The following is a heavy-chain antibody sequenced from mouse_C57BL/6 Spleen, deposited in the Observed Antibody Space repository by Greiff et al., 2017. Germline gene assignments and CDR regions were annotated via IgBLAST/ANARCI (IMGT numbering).Heavy chain of an antibody. CDR1: GFTFSDYG. CDR3: ARDTTVVPHYYAKDD. J-gene: IGHJ4*01. CDR2: ISSGSSTI. Sequence: EVMLVESGGGLVKPGGSLKLSCAASGFTFSDYGMHWVRQAPEKGLEWVAYISSGSSTIYYADTVKGRFTISRDNAKNTLFLQMTSLRSEDTAMYYCARDTTVVPHYYAKDDWGKGTSVTVSS. D-gene: IGHD1-1*01. V-gene: IGHV5-17*01.